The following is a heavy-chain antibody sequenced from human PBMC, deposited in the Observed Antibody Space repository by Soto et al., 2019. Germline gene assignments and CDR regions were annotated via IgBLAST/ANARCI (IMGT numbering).Heavy chain of an antibody. CDR1: GFTFSSYS. D-gene: IGHD6-13*01. CDR2: FISSSSTI. Sequence: EVQLVESGGGLVQPGGALRLSCAASGFTFSSYSMNWVRQAPGKGLEWVSYFISSSSTIYYADSVKGRFTISRDNAKNSLYLQMKSLRAEDTSGYYCARHPERIADIGWFDPWGQGTLVTVSS. V-gene: IGHV3-48*01. CDR3: ARHPERIADIGWFDP. J-gene: IGHJ5*02.